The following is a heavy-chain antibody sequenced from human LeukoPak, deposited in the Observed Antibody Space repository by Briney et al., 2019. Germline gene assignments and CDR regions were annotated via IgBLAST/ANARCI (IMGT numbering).Heavy chain of an antibody. V-gene: IGHV1-18*01. CDR2: IRTHNGNT. J-gene: IGHJ6*03. Sequence: ASVKVSCKASGYTFTNYGINWVRQAPGQGLEWLGWIRTHNGNTNYAQKFQGRVTMTTDTSTSTAYMELRSLRSDDTAVYYCARDSDYYGSGSYNHYYYYYMDVWGKGTTVTISS. CDR3: ARDSDYYGSGSYNHYYYYYMDV. CDR1: GYTFTNYG. D-gene: IGHD3-10*01.